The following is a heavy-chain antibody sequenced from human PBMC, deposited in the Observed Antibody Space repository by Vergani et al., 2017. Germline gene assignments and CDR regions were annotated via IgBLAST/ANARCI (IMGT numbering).Heavy chain of an antibody. CDR3: GRHISASGTPYSGMDV. CDR1: GYSFTSYG. V-gene: IGHV1-18*01. J-gene: IGHJ6*04. Sequence: QVQLVQSGAEVKKPGASVKVSCKASGYSFTSYGISWLRQAPGQGPEWLGWISSYNAHTMYSQNFQGRVTMTTDTSASTVYLEVRSLRPDDTAVYYCGRHISASGTPYSGMDVWGEGTTVIVSS. D-gene: IGHD2-21*01. CDR2: ISSYNAHT.